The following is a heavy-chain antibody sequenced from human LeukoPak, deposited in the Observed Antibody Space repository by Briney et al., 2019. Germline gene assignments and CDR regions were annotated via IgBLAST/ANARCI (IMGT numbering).Heavy chain of an antibody. CDR1: GYSFTSYW. V-gene: IGHV5-51*01. CDR2: IYPGDSDT. J-gene: IGHJ5*02. Sequence: GESLKISCKGSGYSFTSYWIGWVRQMPGKGLEWMGLIYPGDSDTRYSPSFQGQVTISADKSISTAYLQWSSLKASDTAMYYCARGGYGQLVFNWFDPWGQGTLVTVSS. D-gene: IGHD6-6*01. CDR3: ARGGYGQLVFNWFDP.